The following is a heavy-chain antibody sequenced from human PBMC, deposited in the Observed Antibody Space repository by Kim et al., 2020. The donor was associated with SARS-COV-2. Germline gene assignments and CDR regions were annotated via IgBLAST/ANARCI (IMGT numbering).Heavy chain of an antibody. CDR3: ASQGVLEWLVSRYYGMDV. CDR1: GFTFSSYW. CDR2: INSDGSST. J-gene: IGHJ6*02. V-gene: IGHV3-74*01. D-gene: IGHD6-19*01. Sequence: GGSLRLSCAASGFTFSSYWMHWVRQAPGKGLVWVSRINSDGSSTSYADSVKGRFTISRDNAKNTLYLQMNSLRAEDTAVYYCASQGVLEWLVSRYYGMDVWGQGTTVTVSS.